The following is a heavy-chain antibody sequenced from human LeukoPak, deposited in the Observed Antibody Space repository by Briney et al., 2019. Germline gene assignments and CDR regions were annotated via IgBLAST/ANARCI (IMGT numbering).Heavy chain of an antibody. CDR3: ARVLDPYNWFDP. V-gene: IGHV1-69*05. CDR1: GGTFSSYA. CDR2: IIPIFGTA. Sequence: ASVKVSCKASGGTFSSYAISWVRRATGQGLEWMGGIIPIFGTANYAQKFQGRVTITTDASTSTAYMELSSLRSEDTAVYYCARVLDPYNWFDPWGQGTLVTVSS. D-gene: IGHD3/OR15-3a*01. J-gene: IGHJ5*02.